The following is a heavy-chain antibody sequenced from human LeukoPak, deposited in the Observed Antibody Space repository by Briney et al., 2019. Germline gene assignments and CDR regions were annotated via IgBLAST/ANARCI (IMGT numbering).Heavy chain of an antibody. Sequence: SSETLPLTCAVYGGSFSGYYWSWIRQPPGKGLEWIGEINHSGSTNYNPSLKSRVTISVDTSKNQFSLKLSSVTAADTAVYYCARDCSIVVVPAAIRSLWFDPWGQGTLVTVSS. V-gene: IGHV4-34*01. D-gene: IGHD2-2*01. CDR3: ARDCSIVVVPAAIRSLWFDP. J-gene: IGHJ5*02. CDR1: GGSFSGYY. CDR2: INHSGST.